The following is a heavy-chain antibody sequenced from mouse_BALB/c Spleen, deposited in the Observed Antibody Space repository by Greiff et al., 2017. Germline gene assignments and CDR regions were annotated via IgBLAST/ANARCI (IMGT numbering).Heavy chain of an antibody. CDR3: ARDSLYFDY. Sequence: EVKLVESGGGLVQPGGSLRLSCATSGFTFTDYYMSWVRQPPGKALEWLGFIRNKANGYTTEYSASVKGRFTISRDNSQSILYLQMNTLRAEDSATYYCARDSLYFDYWGQGTTLTVSA. CDR1: GFTFTDYY. V-gene: IGHV7-3*02. CDR2: IRNKANGYTT. J-gene: IGHJ2*01.